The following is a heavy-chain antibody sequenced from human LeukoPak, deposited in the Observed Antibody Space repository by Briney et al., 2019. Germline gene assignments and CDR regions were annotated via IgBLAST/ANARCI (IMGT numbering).Heavy chain of an antibody. CDR1: GFTVSIYA. CDR2: ISGSGGST. D-gene: IGHD5-18*01. Sequence: GGSLRLSCAAAGFTVSIYAMSSVRQAPGKGLEWVSAISGSGGSTYYADSVKGRFTISRDNSKNTLYLQMNSLRAEDTAVYYCAKRYSYGLDPFDYWGQGTLVTVSS. V-gene: IGHV3-23*01. CDR3: AKRYSYGLDPFDY. J-gene: IGHJ4*02.